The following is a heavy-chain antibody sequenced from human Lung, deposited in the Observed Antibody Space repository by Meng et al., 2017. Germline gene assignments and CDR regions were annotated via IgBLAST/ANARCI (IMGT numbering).Heavy chain of an antibody. CDR2: LGAHPGDI. CDR1: DYRCTGFG. D-gene: IGHD3-10*01. V-gene: IGHV1-18*01. Sequence: QVQRVQSGAEVKKPGASFRVSCKASDYRCTGFGVCWVRQAPGRGLEWMAWLGAHPGDISLAPKFLGRVTVTADTATATAYMDLRSLRSDDTAVYYCARGTPGRSYCDYWGPGTLVTVSS. J-gene: IGHJ4*02. CDR3: ARGTPGRSYCDY.